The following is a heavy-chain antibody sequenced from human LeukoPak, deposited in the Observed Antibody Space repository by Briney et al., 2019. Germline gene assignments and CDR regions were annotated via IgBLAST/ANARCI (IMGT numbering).Heavy chain of an antibody. CDR2: IYPGDSDT. V-gene: IGHV5-51*01. D-gene: IGHD1-26*01. J-gene: IGHJ4*02. CDR3: ARHSGSYAVGY. CDR1: GSSFTSYW. Sequence: GESLQISCKGSGSSFTSYWIGWVRQMPGKGLEWMGIIYPGDSDTRYSPSFQGQVTISADKSINTAYLQWSSLKASDTAMYYCARHSGSYAVGYWGQGTLVTVSS.